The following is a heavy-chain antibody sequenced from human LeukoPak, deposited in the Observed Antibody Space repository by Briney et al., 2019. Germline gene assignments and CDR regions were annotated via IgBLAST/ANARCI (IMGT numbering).Heavy chain of an antibody. Sequence: GGSLRLSCVASGFTFSDSYMSWIRQAPGKGLEWVSSISGSGRYIFQADSVKGRFTISRDNAKSSVFLQMNSLRVEDAAVYYCAKAPSGSEDYWGQGTLVTVSS. CDR2: ISGSGRYI. CDR1: GFTFSDSY. J-gene: IGHJ4*02. D-gene: IGHD1-26*01. CDR3: AKAPSGSEDY. V-gene: IGHV3-11*04.